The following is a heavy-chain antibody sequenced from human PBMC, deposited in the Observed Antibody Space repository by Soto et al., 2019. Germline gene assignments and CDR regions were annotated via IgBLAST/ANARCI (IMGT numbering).Heavy chain of an antibody. CDR1: GVSVSRGSYY. CDR3: ASDPPCSSDCGLDV. CDR2: ISYSEGT. D-gene: IGHD2-15*01. Sequence: SETLSLTCAVSGVSVSRGSYYWNWIRQPPGKGLEWIGYISYSEGTNYNPSLRSRVTISVDRSKNQFSLRLNSVTAADTAMYYCASDPPCSSDCGLDVWGQGTTVTVSS. V-gene: IGHV4-61*01. J-gene: IGHJ6*02.